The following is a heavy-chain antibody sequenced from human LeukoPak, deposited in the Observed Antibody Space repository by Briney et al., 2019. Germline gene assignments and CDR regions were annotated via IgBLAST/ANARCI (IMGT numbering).Heavy chain of an antibody. V-gene: IGHV3-23*01. D-gene: IGHD3-22*01. J-gene: IGHJ4*02. CDR2: ISGSGGST. CDR3: AKAFGRLGGYYDSSGYYYEFDY. CDR1: GFTFSSYA. Sequence: GGSLRLSCAASGFTFSSYAMSWVRQAPGKGLEWVSVISGSGGSTYYADSVKGRFTISRDNSKNTLYLQMNSLRAEDTAVYYRAKAFGRLGGYYDSSGYYYEFDYWGQGTLVTVSS.